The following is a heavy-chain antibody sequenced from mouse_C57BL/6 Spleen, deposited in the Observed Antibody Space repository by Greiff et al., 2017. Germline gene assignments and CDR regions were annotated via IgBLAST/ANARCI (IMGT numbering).Heavy chain of an antibody. Sequence: QVQLQQSGPELVKPGASVKISCKASGYAFSSSWMNWVKQRPGKGLEWIGRIYPGDGDTNYNGKFKGKATLTADKSSSTAYMQLSSLTSADSAVYFCAREGAGTTGVYFDYWGQGTTLTVSS. CDR3: AREGAGTTGVYFDY. J-gene: IGHJ2*01. D-gene: IGHD4-1*01. V-gene: IGHV1-82*01. CDR1: GYAFSSSW. CDR2: IYPGDGDT.